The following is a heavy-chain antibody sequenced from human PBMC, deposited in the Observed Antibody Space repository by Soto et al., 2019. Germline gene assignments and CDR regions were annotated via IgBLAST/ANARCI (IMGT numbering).Heavy chain of an antibody. V-gene: IGHV3-23*01. CDR3: AKTGFGDYDY. Sequence: GGSLRLSCAASGFTFNNYAMSWVRQAPGKGLEWVAVVSASGEHTNYADSVKGRFTIPRDDSNNTVYVQMNSLRAEDTAIYYCAKTGFGDYDYWGQGVLVTVSS. CDR1: GFTFNNYA. CDR2: VSASGEHT. J-gene: IGHJ4*02. D-gene: IGHD4-17*01.